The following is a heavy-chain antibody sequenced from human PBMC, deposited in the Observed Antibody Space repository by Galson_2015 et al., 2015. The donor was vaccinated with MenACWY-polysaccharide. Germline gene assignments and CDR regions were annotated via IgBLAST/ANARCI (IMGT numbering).Heavy chain of an antibody. V-gene: IGHV3-21*01. CDR2: ISPSSEDI. CDR3: AREGQRMSARQGPQVRRFAFDI. D-gene: IGHD3-22*01. Sequence: SLRLSCAASGFTFSSYSINWVRQAPGKGPEWVSSISPSSEDIYYVDSVKGRFTIFRDNAKNLVNLQMNSLRAEDTAVYYCAREGQRMSARQGPQVRRFAFDIWGQGTMVTVSS. CDR1: GFTFSSYS. J-gene: IGHJ3*02.